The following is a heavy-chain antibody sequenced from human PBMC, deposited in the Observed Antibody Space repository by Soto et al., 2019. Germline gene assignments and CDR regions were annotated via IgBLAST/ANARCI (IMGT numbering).Heavy chain of an antibody. J-gene: IGHJ6*02. CDR2: IYYSGST. V-gene: IGHV4-30-4*01. CDR3: ARGNDFWSGYSTLTYYGLDV. CDR1: GGSISSGDYY. Sequence: SETLSLTCSVFGGSISSGDYYWSWVRQPPQKGLEWIGYIYYSGSTYYNPSLKSRVTISVDTAKNQFSLNLSSVTAADTAVYYCARGNDFWSGYSTLTYYGLDVWGQGTTVTVSS. D-gene: IGHD3-3*01.